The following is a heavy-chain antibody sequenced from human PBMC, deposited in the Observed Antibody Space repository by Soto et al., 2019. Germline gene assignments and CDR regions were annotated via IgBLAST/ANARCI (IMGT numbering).Heavy chain of an antibody. J-gene: IGHJ3*02. CDR3: ARAWGHAADI. Sequence: QVQLQQWGAGLLKPSETLSLTCAVYGGSFSGYYWSWIRQPPGKGLEWIGEINHSGSTNYNPSLKSRVTISVDTSKNQFSLQLSSVTAADTAVYYCARAWGHAADIWGQGTMVTVSS. CDR1: GGSFSGYY. CDR2: INHSGST. V-gene: IGHV4-34*01. D-gene: IGHD7-27*01.